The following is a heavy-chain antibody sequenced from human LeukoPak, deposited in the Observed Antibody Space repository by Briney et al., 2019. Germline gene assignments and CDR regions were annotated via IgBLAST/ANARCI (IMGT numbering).Heavy chain of an antibody. D-gene: IGHD4-23*01. V-gene: IGHV1-2*02. J-gene: IGHJ3*02. CDR2: INPNSGGT. CDR1: GYTFTGYY. CDR3: ASSVVRSSKDAFDI. Sequence: ASVKVSCKASGYTFTGYYMHRVRQAPGQGLEWMGWINPNSGGTNYAQKFQGRVTMTRDTSISTAYMELSRLRSDDTAVYYCASSVVRSSKDAFDIWGQGTMVTVSS.